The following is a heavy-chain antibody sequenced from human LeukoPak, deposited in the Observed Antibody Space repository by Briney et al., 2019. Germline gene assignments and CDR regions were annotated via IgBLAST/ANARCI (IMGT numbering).Heavy chain of an antibody. Sequence: GASVKVSCKASGYTFTSYGISWVRQAPGQGLEWMGCISAYNGNTNYAQKLQGRVTMTTDTSTSTAYMELRSLRSDDTAVYCCARGGYCSSTRNYYYGMDVWGQGTTVTVSS. CDR1: GYTFTSYG. CDR2: ISAYNGNT. V-gene: IGHV1-18*01. J-gene: IGHJ6*02. D-gene: IGHD2-2*01. CDR3: ARGGYCSSTRNYYYGMDV.